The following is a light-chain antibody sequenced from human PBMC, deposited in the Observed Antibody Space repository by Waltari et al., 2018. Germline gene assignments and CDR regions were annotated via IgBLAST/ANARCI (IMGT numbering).Light chain of an antibody. Sequence: RWFQQKPGQAPLGVIYKDSERPSGIPERFSGSSSGTTVTLTVSGAQVDDEADYYCYSAADNSLVFGGGTKLTVL. V-gene: IGLV3-27*01. CDR2: KDS. CDR3: YSAADNSLV. J-gene: IGLJ2*01.